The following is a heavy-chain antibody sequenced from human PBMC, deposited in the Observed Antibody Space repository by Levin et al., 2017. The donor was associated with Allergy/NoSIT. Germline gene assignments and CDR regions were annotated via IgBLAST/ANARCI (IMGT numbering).Heavy chain of an antibody. CDR1: GGSISSSSYY. V-gene: IGHV4-39*01. J-gene: IGHJ5*02. Sequence: GSLRLSCTVSGGSISSSSYYWGWIRQPPGKGLERIGSIYYSGSTYYNPSLKSRVTISVDTSKNQFSLKLSSVTAADTAVYYCVRHIGRYCSSTSCFPGWFDPWGQGTLVTVSS. D-gene: IGHD2-2*01. CDR3: VRHIGRYCSSTSCFPGWFDP. CDR2: IYYSGST.